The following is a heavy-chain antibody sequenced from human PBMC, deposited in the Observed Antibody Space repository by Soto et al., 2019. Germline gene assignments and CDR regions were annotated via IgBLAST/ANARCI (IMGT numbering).Heavy chain of an antibody. CDR2: ISSSSSYI. V-gene: IGHV3-21*01. Sequence: EVQLVESGGGLVKPGGSLRLSCAASGFTFSSYSMNWVRQAPGKGLEWVSSISSSSSYIYYADSVKGRFTISRDNAKNSLYLQMNSLRAEDTAVYYCATIVVPAAMPICRAFDIWGQGTMVTVSS. J-gene: IGHJ3*02. CDR1: GFTFSSYS. D-gene: IGHD2-2*01. CDR3: ATIVVPAAMPICRAFDI.